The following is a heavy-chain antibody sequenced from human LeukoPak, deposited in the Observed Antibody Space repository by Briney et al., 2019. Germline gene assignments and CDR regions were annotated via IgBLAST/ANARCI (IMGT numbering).Heavy chain of an antibody. CDR3: ARDHCSGGSCYLPAGWFDP. CDR2: IYYSGST. Sequence: SETLSLTCTVSGGSISSGGYYWSWIRQHPGKGLEWIGYIYYSGSTYYNPPLKSRVTISVDTSKNQFSLKLSSVTAADTAVYYCARDHCSGGSCYLPAGWFDPWGQGTLVTVSS. J-gene: IGHJ5*02. D-gene: IGHD2-15*01. V-gene: IGHV4-31*03. CDR1: GGSISSGGYY.